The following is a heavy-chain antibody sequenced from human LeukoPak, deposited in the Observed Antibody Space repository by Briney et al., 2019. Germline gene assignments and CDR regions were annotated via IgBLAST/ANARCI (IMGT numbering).Heavy chain of an antibody. V-gene: IGHV4-34*01. CDR2: IYHSGST. J-gene: IGHJ4*02. CDR3: ARLGIAVAGTLDY. Sequence: SETLSLTCAVYGGSFSGYYWGWIRQPPGKGLEWIGNIYHSGSTYYNPSLKSRVTISIDTSKNQFSLKLSSVTAADTAVYYCARLGIAVAGTLDYWGQGTLVTVSS. D-gene: IGHD6-19*01. CDR1: GGSFSGYY.